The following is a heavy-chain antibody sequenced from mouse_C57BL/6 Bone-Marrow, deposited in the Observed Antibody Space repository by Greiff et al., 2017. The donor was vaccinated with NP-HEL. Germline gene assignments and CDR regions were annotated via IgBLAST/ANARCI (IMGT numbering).Heavy chain of an antibody. CDR1: GYTFTSYW. V-gene: IGHV1-53*01. CDR2: INPSNGGT. J-gene: IGHJ1*03. D-gene: IGHD1-1*01. Sequence: VQLQQPGTELVKPGASVKLSCKASGYTFTSYWMHWVKQRPGQGLEWIGNINPSNGGTNYNEKFKSKATLTVDKSSSTAYMQLSSLTSEDSAVYYCARGEVYYYGSRYFDVWGTGTTVTVSS. CDR3: ARGEVYYYGSRYFDV.